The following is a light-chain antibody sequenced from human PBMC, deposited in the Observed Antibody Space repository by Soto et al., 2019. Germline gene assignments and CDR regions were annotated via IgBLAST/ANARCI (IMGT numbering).Light chain of an antibody. Sequence: QSALTQPASVSGSPGQSITMSCTGSSSDIGTYNFVSWYQQHAGKAPRLILCEVSNRPSGVSSRFSGSKSGNSASLTISGLQPEDEAHYFCSSYAATSTLVFGGGTKLTVL. V-gene: IGLV2-14*01. J-gene: IGLJ3*02. CDR2: EVS. CDR3: SSYAATSTLV. CDR1: SSDIGTYNF.